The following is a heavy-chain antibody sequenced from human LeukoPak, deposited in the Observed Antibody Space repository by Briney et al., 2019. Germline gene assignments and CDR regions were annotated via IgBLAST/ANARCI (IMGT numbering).Heavy chain of an antibody. CDR3: ARVNGGGVVVAATRGAFDI. Sequence: ASVKVSCKASGYTFTSYYMHWVRQAPGQGLEWMGIINPSGGSTSYAQKFQGRVTITADKSTSTAYMELSSLRSEDTAVYYCARVNGGGVVVAATRGAFDIWGQGTMVTVSS. CDR2: INPSGGST. J-gene: IGHJ3*02. D-gene: IGHD2-15*01. CDR1: GYTFTSYY. V-gene: IGHV1-46*01.